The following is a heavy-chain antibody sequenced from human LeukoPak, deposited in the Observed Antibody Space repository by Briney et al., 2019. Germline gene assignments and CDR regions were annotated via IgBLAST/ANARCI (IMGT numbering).Heavy chain of an antibody. CDR3: ARERDDDPFDI. CDR1: GDSSRTNA. J-gene: IGHJ3*02. Sequence: ASVKVSCRASGDSSRTNAIVWLRQAPGQRPEWMGWISAGSGNTKYSQTFQDRLTLTRDTAASTVYMDLSSLRPEDTAVYFCARERDDDPFDIWGQGTLVIVSS. CDR2: ISAGSGNT. D-gene: IGHD1-1*01. V-gene: IGHV1-3*01.